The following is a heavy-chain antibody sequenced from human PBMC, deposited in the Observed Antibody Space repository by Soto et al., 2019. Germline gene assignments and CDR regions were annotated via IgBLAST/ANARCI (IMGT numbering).Heavy chain of an antibody. CDR1: GGSISSYY. CDR2: IYYSGSA. Sequence: QVQLQESGPGLVKPSETLSLTCTVSGGSISSYYWSWIRQPPGKGLEWIGYIYYSGSANYNPSLKCRVTISVDTSKNQFSLKLSSVTAADTAVYYCARAISSVSGSYDYWGQGTLVTVSS. CDR3: ARAISSVSGSYDY. V-gene: IGHV4-59*01. D-gene: IGHD3-10*01. J-gene: IGHJ4*02.